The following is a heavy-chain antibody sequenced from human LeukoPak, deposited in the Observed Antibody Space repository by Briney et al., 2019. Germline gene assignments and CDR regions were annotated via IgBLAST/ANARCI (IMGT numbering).Heavy chain of an antibody. J-gene: IGHJ4*02. Sequence: SETLSLTCTVSGVSINNYYWSWIRQPPGKGLEWIGYISYSGSTSSHPSLMSRITMSIDTSKNQFSLKVRSLTAADTAVYYCARPTTSSWYYDYWGQGTLVTVSS. V-gene: IGHV4-59*12. CDR3: ARPTTSSWYYDY. CDR2: ISYSGST. CDR1: GVSINNYY. D-gene: IGHD6-13*01.